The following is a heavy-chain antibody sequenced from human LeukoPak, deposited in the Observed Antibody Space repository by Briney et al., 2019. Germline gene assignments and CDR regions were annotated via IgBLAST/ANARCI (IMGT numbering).Heavy chain of an antibody. J-gene: IGHJ4*02. CDR2: INSDGSIT. V-gene: IGHV3-74*01. CDR1: GLTFSGYD. CDR3: VSFYETN. Sequence: PGGSLRLSCAASGLTFSGYDMHWVRQDPGKGLVWVSHINSDGSITSYADSVKGRFTISRDNAKNTLYLQMNSLRAEDTAVYYCVSFYETNWGRGTLVTVSS. D-gene: IGHD2/OR15-2a*01.